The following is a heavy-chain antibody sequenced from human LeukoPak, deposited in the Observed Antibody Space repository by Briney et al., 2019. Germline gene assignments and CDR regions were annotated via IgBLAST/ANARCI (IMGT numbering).Heavy chain of an antibody. CDR1: GGSISSGGYY. J-gene: IGHJ5*02. CDR2: IYYSGST. CDR3: AGGYSSGWYLAHWFDP. Sequence: SETLSLTCTVSGGSISSGGYYWSWIRQHPGKGLEWIGYIYYSGSTYYNPSLKSRVTISVDTSKNRFSLKLSSVTAADTAVYYCAGGYSSGWYLAHWFDPWGQGTLVTVSS. D-gene: IGHD6-19*01. V-gene: IGHV4-31*03.